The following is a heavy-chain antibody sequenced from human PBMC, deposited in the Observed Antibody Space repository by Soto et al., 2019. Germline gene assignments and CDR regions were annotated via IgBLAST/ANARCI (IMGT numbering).Heavy chain of an antibody. CDR1: GCSLTNRIFY. Sequence: SETLSLTCTVSGCSLTNRIFYWGWIRQPPGKGLEWIGTIYYSGSTYFNPSLKSRVTMSVDTSTNQFSLKLTSVTSADTGVYYCARRSSSAWFFDYWGQGTLVTVSS. J-gene: IGHJ4*02. CDR2: IYYSGST. CDR3: ARRSSSAWFFDY. V-gene: IGHV4-39*01. D-gene: IGHD6-19*01.